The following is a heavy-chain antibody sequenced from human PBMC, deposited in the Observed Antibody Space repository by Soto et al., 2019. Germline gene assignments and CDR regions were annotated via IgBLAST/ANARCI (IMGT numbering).Heavy chain of an antibody. CDR1: GFSLTTRGVG. CDR2: IYWDVDK. CDR3: AHIPNYYQYDWFDP. J-gene: IGHJ5*02. V-gene: IGHV2-5*02. Sequence: QITLKESGPPLVKPTQTLTLTCTFSGFSLTTRGVGVGWIRQPPGKALECLALIYWDVDKRYSPSLQSRLSITKDTSKNQEVLTMTNVDPVDTATYYCAHIPNYYQYDWFDPWGQGTLVSVSS. D-gene: IGHD3-16*01.